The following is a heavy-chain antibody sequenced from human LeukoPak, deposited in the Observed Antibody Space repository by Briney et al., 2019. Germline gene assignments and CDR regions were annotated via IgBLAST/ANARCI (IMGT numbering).Heavy chain of an antibody. V-gene: IGHV3-23*01. CDR2: ISGSGGST. CDR3: ATSSSRMRYYFDY. D-gene: IGHD6-13*01. J-gene: IGHJ4*02. CDR1: GFTFSSYS. Sequence: GGSLRLSCAASGFTFSSYSMSWVRQAPGKGLEWVSAISGSGGSTYYADSVKGRFTISRDNSKNTLYLQMNSLRAEDTAVYYCATSSSRMRYYFDYWGQGTLVTVSS.